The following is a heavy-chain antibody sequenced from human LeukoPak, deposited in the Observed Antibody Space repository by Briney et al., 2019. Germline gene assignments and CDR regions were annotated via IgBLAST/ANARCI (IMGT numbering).Heavy chain of an antibody. CDR1: GYTFTSYG. D-gene: IGHD2-2*01. V-gene: IGHV1-69*13. J-gene: IGHJ6*02. Sequence: GASVKVSCKASGYTFTSYGINWVRQAPGQGLEWMGGIIPIFGTANYAQKFQGRVTITADESTSTAYIELSSLRSEDTAVYYCARKVEGPYYYYGMDVWGQGTTVTVSS. CDR2: IIPIFGTA. CDR3: ARKVEGPYYYYGMDV.